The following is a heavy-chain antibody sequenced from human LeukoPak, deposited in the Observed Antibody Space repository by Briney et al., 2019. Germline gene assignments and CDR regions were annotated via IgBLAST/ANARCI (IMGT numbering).Heavy chain of an antibody. CDR3: ARGRFYEIVTGYNDY. V-gene: IGHV3-30*01. J-gene: IGHJ4*02. D-gene: IGHD3-9*01. CDR2: IADGGSNK. Sequence: RGCLRLSCAPPGFSFSSYAMHGGRHAPGKGLGRVAVIADGGSNKYYADSVKGRFSISRDNSKHTLYLQMNSLRAEDTAVCYCARGRFYEIVTGYNDYWGQGALVTVSS. CDR1: GFSFSSYA.